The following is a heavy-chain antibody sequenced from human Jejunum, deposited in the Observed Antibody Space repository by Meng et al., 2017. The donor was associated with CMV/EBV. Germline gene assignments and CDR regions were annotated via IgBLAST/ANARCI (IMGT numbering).Heavy chain of an antibody. J-gene: IGHJ4*02. V-gene: IGHV3-74*01. CDR3: AKRDCTSSSCHYYFDY. Sequence: PFTHHWMPWVRQAPGKGLVWVARISTDGSSTSYADSVKGRFTISRDNAMNTLYLQMNSLRAEDTAVYYCAKRDCTSSSCHYYFDYWGQGTLVTVSS. D-gene: IGHD2-2*01. CDR1: PFTHHW. CDR2: ISTDGSST.